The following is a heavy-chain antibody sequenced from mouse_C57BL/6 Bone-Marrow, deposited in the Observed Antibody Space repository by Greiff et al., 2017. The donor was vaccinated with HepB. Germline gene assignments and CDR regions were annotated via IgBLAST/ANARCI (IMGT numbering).Heavy chain of an antibody. J-gene: IGHJ3*01. CDR3: VPCGSRTGAD. CDR2: ISSGGSYT. Sequence: EVKLVESGGDLVKPGGSLKLSCAASGFTFSSYGMSWVRQTPDKRLEWVATISSGGSYTYYPDSVKGRFTISRDNAKNTLYLQMSSLKSEDTAMCYCVPCGSRTGADWGQGTLVTVSA. D-gene: IGHD1-1*01. CDR1: GFTFSSYG. V-gene: IGHV5-6*01.